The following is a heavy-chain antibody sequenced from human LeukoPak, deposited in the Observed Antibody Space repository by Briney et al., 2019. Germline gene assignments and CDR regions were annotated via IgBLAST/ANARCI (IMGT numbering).Heavy chain of an antibody. Sequence: SGTLSLTCAVSGGSISSSNWWSWVRQPPGKGLEWIGEIYHSGSTNYSPSLKSRVTISVDKSKNQFSLKLSSVTAADTAVYYCARGGTIVVVPAAQPFDAFDIWGQGTMVTVSS. CDR2: IYHSGST. J-gene: IGHJ3*02. V-gene: IGHV4-4*02. CDR1: GGSISSSNW. CDR3: ARGGTIVVVPAAQPFDAFDI. D-gene: IGHD2-2*01.